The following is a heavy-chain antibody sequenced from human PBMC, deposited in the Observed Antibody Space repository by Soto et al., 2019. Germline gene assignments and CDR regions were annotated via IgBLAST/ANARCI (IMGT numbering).Heavy chain of an antibody. V-gene: IGHV3-23*01. CDR3: AKDLTTYYDFWSGYQGNNWFDP. CDR1: GFTFSSYA. J-gene: IGHJ5*02. CDR2: ISGSGGST. Sequence: EVQLLESGGCLVQPGGSLRLSCAASGFTFSSYAMSWVRQAPGKGLEWVSAISGSGGSTYYADSVKGRFTISRDNSKNALYLQMNSLRAEDTAVYYCAKDLTTYYDFWSGYQGNNWFDPWGQGTLVTVSS. D-gene: IGHD3-3*01.